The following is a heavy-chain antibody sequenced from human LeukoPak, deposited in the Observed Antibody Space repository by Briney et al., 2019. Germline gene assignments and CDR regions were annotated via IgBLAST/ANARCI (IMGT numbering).Heavy chain of an antibody. CDR1: GFTFNSYA. CDR3: TKVFDASSSGWYDN. D-gene: IGHD6-19*01. Sequence: PGGSLRLSCAASGFTFNSYAMSWVRQAPGKGLEWVSAISGSGGSTYYADSVKGRFTISRDNSKNTLYLQMNSLRAEDTAIYYCTKVFDASSSGWYDNWGQGRLVTVSS. CDR2: ISGSGGST. V-gene: IGHV3-23*01. J-gene: IGHJ4*02.